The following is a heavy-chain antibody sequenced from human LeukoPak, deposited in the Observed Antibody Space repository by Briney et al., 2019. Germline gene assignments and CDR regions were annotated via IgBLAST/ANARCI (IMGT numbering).Heavy chain of an antibody. D-gene: IGHD1-1*01. CDR2: ISMNVQTT. CDR3: VREGLERRTNFDY. Sequence: GGSQRLFCSASGFTFTSHVMHWVRQSPGKALQYVSGISMNVQTTYYAGSVKGRFPISRDSSKNTVYLQMNSLTAEDAAVYYCVREGLERRTNFDYWGQGTLVSVSS. J-gene: IGHJ4*02. CDR1: GFTFTSHV. V-gene: IGHV3-64D*06.